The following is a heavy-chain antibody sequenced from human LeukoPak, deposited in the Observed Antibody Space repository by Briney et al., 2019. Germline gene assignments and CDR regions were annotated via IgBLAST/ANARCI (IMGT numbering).Heavy chain of an antibody. Sequence: GESLKISYKGSGYSFTSYWIGWVRQMPGKGLEWMGILYPGDSDTRYSPSFQGQVTISADKSISTAYLQWSSLKASDTAMYYCARLPTLRYCSGGSCSTGSSWFDPWGQGTLVTVSS. J-gene: IGHJ5*02. V-gene: IGHV5-51*01. CDR3: ARLPTLRYCSGGSCSTGSSWFDP. CDR1: GYSFTSYW. D-gene: IGHD2-15*01. CDR2: LYPGDSDT.